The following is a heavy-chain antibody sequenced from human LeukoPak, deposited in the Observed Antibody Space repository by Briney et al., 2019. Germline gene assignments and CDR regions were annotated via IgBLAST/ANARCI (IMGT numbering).Heavy chain of an antibody. V-gene: IGHV4-31*03. J-gene: IGHJ4*02. CDR2: IYYSGST. CDR3: AKGSYGDYPDY. CDR1: GGSIISGDYY. D-gene: IGHD4-17*01. Sequence: MTSQTLSLTCTVSGGSIISGDYYWSWIRLHPGEGLEWIGYIYYSGSTYYNPSLKSRVTISVDTSKNQFSLKLSSVTAADTAVYYCAKGSYGDYPDYWGQGTLVTVSS.